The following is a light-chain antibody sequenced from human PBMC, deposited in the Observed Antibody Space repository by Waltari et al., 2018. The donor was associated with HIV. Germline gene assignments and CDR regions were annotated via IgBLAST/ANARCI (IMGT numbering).Light chain of an antibody. CDR1: SSNIGSNT. CDR2: SNN. Sequence: QSVLTQPPSASTTPGQRVTISCSGSSSNIGSNTVTWYEQLPGAAPKLLIYSNNQRPSGVPDRFSGSKSGTSASLAISGLHSDDEAGYYCATWDDSLKGYVFGTGTKVTVL. V-gene: IGLV1-44*01. CDR3: ATWDDSLKGYV. J-gene: IGLJ1*01.